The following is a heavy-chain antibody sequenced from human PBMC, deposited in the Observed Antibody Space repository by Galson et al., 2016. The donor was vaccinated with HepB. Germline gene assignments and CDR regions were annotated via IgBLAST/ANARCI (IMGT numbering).Heavy chain of an antibody. CDR1: GDSISSGDYY. CDR2: IFYSGST. V-gene: IGHV4-30-4*01. J-gene: IGHJ4*02. CDR3: ARDHHFDY. Sequence: TLSLTCTVSGDSISSGDYYWSWIRQPPGMGLEWIGYIFYSGSTYYNPSLKSRVTISVDTSKNQFSLKLTSVTAADTAVYYCARDHHFDYWGQGTLVTISS.